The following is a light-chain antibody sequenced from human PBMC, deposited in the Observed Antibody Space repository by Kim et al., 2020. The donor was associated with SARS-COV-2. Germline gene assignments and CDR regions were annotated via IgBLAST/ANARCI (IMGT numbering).Light chain of an antibody. CDR1: SSDVGGYNY. J-gene: IGLJ3*02. CDR3: SSYTSSSTWV. Sequence: QSVVTQPASVSGSPGQSITISCTGTSSDVGGYNYVSWYQQHPGKAPKLMIYDVSKQPSGVSNRFSGSKSGNTASLTISGLQAEDEADYYCSSYTSSSTWVFGGGTQLTVL. CDR2: DVS. V-gene: IGLV2-14*01.